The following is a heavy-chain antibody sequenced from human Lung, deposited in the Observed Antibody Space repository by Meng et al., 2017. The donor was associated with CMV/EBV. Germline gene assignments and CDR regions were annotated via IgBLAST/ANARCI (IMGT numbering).Heavy chain of an antibody. CDR3: ARDRNPAVAGTGLDY. CDR1: GGSIGSSGYY. J-gene: IGHJ4*02. Sequence: GSLRLXCTVSGGSIGSSGYYWGWIRQPPGKGLEWIGAVYYSGTTYYNPSLKSRITISVDTSKNQFSLKLYSVTAADTAVYYCARDRNPAVAGTGLDYWGQGXLVTVSS. CDR2: VYYSGTT. D-gene: IGHD6-19*01. V-gene: IGHV4-39*07.